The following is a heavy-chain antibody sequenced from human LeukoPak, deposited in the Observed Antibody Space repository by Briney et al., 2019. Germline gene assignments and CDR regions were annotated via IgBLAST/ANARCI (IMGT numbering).Heavy chain of an antibody. J-gene: IGHJ6*03. V-gene: IGHV4-59*01. CDR3: ARARPTVTTPTYYYYYYMDV. CDR1: GGSISSYY. Sequence: SETLSLTCTVSGGSISSYYWSWIRQPPGKGLEWIGYIYYSGSTDYNPSLKSRVTMSVDTSKNQLSLKLSSVTAADTAVYYCARARPTVTTPTYYYYYYMDVWGKGTTVTVSS. D-gene: IGHD4-11*01. CDR2: IYYSGST.